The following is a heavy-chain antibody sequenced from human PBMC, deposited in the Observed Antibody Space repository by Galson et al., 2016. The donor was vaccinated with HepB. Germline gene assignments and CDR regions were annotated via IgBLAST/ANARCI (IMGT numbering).Heavy chain of an antibody. V-gene: IGHV4-59*01. J-gene: IGHJ4*02. D-gene: IGHD2-15*01. CDR1: NGSISSDY. CDR2: IYYSGST. CDR3: ARVPYCSGRTCLARYFDY. Sequence: SETLSLTCTVSNGSISSDYWSWFRQAPGKGLELIGHIYYSGSTNYNPSLKSRVTISAGSNEFSLKLTSVTAADTAAYYCARVPYCSGRTCLARYFDYRGRGILVTVSS.